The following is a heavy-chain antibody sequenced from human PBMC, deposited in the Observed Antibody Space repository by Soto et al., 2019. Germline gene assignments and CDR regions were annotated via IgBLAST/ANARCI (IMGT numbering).Heavy chain of an antibody. CDR2: IKQDGSEK. CDR3: ARDLGWAVTTALDY. CDR1: GFTFSSYW. V-gene: IGHV3-7*01. Sequence: EVQLVESGGGLVQPGGSLRLSCAASGFTFSSYWMSWVRQAPGKGLEWVANIKQDGSEKSYVDSVKGRFTISRDNAKNSLYLQMNSLRAEDTAMYYCARDLGWAVTTALDYWGQGTLVTVSS. J-gene: IGHJ4*02. D-gene: IGHD4-17*01.